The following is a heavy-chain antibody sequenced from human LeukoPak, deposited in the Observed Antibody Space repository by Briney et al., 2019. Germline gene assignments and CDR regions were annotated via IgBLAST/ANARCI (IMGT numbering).Heavy chain of an antibody. CDR1: GLTFSDDW. Sequence: PGGSLRLSCKTSGLTFSDDWMNWVGQARGKGPEWVANINQDASGASYVDSVRGRFTISRDNAKESVYLQMNSLRADDTAIYYCARGLRWPDFWGQGTLVTVSS. CDR3: ARGLRWPDF. V-gene: IGHV3-7*03. J-gene: IGHJ4*02. CDR2: INQDASGA. D-gene: IGHD4-23*01.